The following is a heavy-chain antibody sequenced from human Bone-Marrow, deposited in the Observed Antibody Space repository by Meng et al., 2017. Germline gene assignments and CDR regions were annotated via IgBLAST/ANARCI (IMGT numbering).Heavy chain of an antibody. Sequence: ASVTVSCKASVYTFTDYSITWLRQARAQGLEWMGWIGTYSGEKKYAQRLQGRVTLTSDTSTRTVYMELRRLRSDDTAVYYCASFPKYESSGSHRYLQYWGQGSLVTVSS. J-gene: IGHJ1*01. CDR3: ASFPKYESSGSHRYLQY. CDR1: VYTFTDYS. V-gene: IGHV1-18*01. CDR2: IGTYSGEK. D-gene: IGHD3-22*01.